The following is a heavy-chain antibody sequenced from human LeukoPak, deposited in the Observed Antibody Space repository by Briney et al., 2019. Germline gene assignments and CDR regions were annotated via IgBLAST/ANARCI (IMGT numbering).Heavy chain of an antibody. CDR3: ATILYTYDSRAADAFDI. D-gene: IGHD3-22*01. V-gene: IGHV4-59*01. Sequence: SETLSLTCTVSGGSISSYYWSWIRQPPGKGLEWIGYIYYSGSTNYNPSLKSRVTISVDTSKNQFSLKLSSVTAADTAVYYCATILYTYDSRAADAFDIWGQGTMVTVSS. CDR2: IYYSGST. CDR1: GGSISSYY. J-gene: IGHJ3*02.